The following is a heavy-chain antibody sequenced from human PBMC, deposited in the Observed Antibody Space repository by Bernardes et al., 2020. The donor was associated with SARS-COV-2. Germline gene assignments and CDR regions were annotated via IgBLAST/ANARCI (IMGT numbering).Heavy chain of an antibody. CDR1: GLTIGDYY. D-gene: IGHD6-6*01. J-gene: IGHJ3*01. Sequence: GGSLRLSCAVSGLTIGDYYMSWIRQAPGRGLEWVSYITTSGYTNCADSVRGRFTVSRDNAKNSLNLQMNRLRAEDTAVYYCAIEGASNVFDLWGQGTMVNVSS. CDR2: ITTSGYT. CDR3: AIEGASNVFDL. V-gene: IGHV3-11*06.